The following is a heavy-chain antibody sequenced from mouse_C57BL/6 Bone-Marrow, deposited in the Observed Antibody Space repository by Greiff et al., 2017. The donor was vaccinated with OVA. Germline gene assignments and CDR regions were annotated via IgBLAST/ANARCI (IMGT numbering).Heavy chain of an antibody. J-gene: IGHJ2*01. Sequence: VQLQQSGAELVRPGTSVKMSCKASGYTFTNYWIGWAKQRPGHGLEWIGDIYPGGGYTNYNEKFKGKATLTADKSSSTAYMQFSSLTSEDSAIYYCARLDYSNLYYFDYWGQGTTLTVSS. CDR3: ARLDYSNLYYFDY. D-gene: IGHD2-5*01. V-gene: IGHV1-63*01. CDR1: GYTFTNYW. CDR2: IYPGGGYT.